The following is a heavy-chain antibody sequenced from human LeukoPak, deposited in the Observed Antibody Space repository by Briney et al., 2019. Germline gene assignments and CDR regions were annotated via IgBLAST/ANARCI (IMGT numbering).Heavy chain of an antibody. J-gene: IGHJ2*01. CDR3: ARSGYFDL. Sequence: SETLSLTCTVSGGSISSYYWSWIRQPPGKGLEWIGYIYYSGSNNYNPSLKSRVTISVDTSKNQFSLKLSSVTAADTAVYYCARSGYFDLWGRGTLVTVSS. D-gene: IGHD3-3*01. CDR2: IYYSGSN. V-gene: IGHV4-59*01. CDR1: GGSISSYY.